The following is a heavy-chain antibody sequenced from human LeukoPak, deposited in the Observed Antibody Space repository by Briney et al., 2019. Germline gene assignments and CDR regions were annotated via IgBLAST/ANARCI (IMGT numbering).Heavy chain of an antibody. J-gene: IGHJ4*02. Sequence: GGSLRLSCAASGFSVSYNYMSWVHQVPGKGLEWASVIYANGRTYYADSVKGRFTISRDNSQNTVDLQMNSLRDEDTAMYYCSTTVPNVVATMITDYWGQGTLVTVSS. V-gene: IGHV3-53*01. CDR1: GFSVSYNY. CDR3: STTVPNVVATMITDY. D-gene: IGHD5-12*01. CDR2: IYANGRT.